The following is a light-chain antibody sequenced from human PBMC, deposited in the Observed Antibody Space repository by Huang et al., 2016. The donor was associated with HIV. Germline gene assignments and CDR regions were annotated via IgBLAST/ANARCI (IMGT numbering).Light chain of an antibody. CDR1: QSLSGT. CDR2: ATS. Sequence: EIVMTQSPATLSVSPGETVALSCRASQSLSGTVAWYQHKPGQTPRLLIYATSIRAAGVPGRFSGSGSGSEFTLTISSLLSEDSAVYYCQHYNDWPRTFGQGTKLEIK. J-gene: IGKJ2*01. V-gene: IGKV3D-15*01. CDR3: QHYNDWPRT.